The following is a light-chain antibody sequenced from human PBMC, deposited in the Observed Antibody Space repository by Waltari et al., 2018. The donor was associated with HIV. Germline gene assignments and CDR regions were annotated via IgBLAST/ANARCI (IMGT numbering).Light chain of an antibody. CDR2: VAS. J-gene: IGKJ3*01. V-gene: IGKV1-39*01. CDR3: QQSHSPPLT. CDR1: QNINMY. Sequence: DIQMTQSPSSLSASVGDRVTISCRASQNINMYLNWYQQRPGKAPKRLIYVASSLQSGVSSRFSGSGSGTDFTLTISSLQPEDFATYYCQQSHSPPLTFGPGTKVEIK.